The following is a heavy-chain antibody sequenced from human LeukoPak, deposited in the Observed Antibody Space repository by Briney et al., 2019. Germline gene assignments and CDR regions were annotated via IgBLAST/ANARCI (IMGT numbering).Heavy chain of an antibody. D-gene: IGHD3-10*02. Sequence: TGGSLRLSCAASGFTFSSYGMSWDRQAPGKGLEWVSAISGSGGSTYYADSVKGRFTISRDNSKNTLYLQMNSLRAEDTAVYYCAELGITMIGGVWGKGTTVTISS. CDR2: ISGSGGST. J-gene: IGHJ6*04. V-gene: IGHV3-23*01. CDR3: AELGITMIGGV. CDR1: GFTFSSYG.